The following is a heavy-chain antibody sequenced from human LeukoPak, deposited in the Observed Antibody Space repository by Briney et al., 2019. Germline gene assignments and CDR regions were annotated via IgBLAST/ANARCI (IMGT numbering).Heavy chain of an antibody. D-gene: IGHD3-10*01. CDR1: GYTFTSYA. CDR2: INAGNGNT. V-gene: IGHV1-3*01. J-gene: IGHJ5*02. CDR3: ARQSHYYGSGSYYNLRFDP. Sequence: ASVKVSCKASGYTFTSYAMHWVRQAPGQRLEWMGWINAGNGNTKYSQKFQGRVTITRDTSASTAYMELSSLRSEDTAVYYCARQSHYYGSGSYYNLRFDPWGQGTLVTVSS.